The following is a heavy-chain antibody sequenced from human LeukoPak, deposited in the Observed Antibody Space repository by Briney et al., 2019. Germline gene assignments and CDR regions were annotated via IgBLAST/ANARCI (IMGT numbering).Heavy chain of an antibody. CDR2: IYSGGST. Sequence: PGGSLRLSCAASGFTVSSNYMSWVRQAPGKGLEWVSVIYSGGSTYYADSVKGRFTISRDNSKNTLYLQMNSLRAEDTAVYYCAREGLTTVANQPENYYMDVWGKGTTVTVSS. CDR1: GFTVSSNY. D-gene: IGHD4-23*01. J-gene: IGHJ6*03. CDR3: AREGLTTVANQPENYYMDV. V-gene: IGHV3-53*05.